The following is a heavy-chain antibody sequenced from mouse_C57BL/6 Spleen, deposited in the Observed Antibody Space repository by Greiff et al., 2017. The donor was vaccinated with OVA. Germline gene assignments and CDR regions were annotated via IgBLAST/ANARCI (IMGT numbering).Heavy chain of an antibody. Sequence: QVQLQQPGAELVKPGASVKLSCKASGYTFTSYWMHWVKQRPGQSLEWIGMIHPNSGSTNYNEKFKSKATLTVDKSSSTAYMQLSSLTSEDSAVYYCARETTVVAYWYFDVWGTGTTVTVSS. CDR3: ARETTVVAYWYFDV. V-gene: IGHV1-64*01. CDR1: GYTFTSYW. D-gene: IGHD1-1*01. CDR2: IHPNSGST. J-gene: IGHJ1*03.